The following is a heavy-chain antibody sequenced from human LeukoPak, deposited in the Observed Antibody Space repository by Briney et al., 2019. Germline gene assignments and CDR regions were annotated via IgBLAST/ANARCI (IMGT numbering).Heavy chain of an antibody. V-gene: IGHV3-7*01. CDR1: GXTFXXXX. CDR2: IKQDGSEI. Sequence: SGXTFXXXXXXXXXXXXGKGLEWVATIKQDGSEIYYVDSVKGRFTISRDNAKNSLYLQMNSLRAEDTAVYYCARAMDVWGKGTTVTVSS. CDR3: ARAMDV. J-gene: IGHJ6*03.